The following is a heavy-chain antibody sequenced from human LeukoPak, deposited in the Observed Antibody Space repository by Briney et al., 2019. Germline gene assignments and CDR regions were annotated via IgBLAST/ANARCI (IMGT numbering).Heavy chain of an antibody. J-gene: IGHJ5*02. CDR3: ARIRCGLGQERCYDH. CDR2: VSPGGYT. V-gene: IGHV4-34*01. D-gene: IGHD2-21*01. Sequence: SENLSLTCAVSGVSISEHYWSWLRQSPGKGLEWIGEVSPGGYTNYNSSLKSRVLIAEDTTENQLSLKLTSVTAADTAIYYCARIRCGLGQERCYDHWAQGTLVTVSS. CDR1: GVSISEHY.